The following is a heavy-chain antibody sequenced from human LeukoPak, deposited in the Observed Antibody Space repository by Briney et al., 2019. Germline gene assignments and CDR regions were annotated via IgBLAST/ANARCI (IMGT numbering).Heavy chain of an antibody. V-gene: IGHV3-53*01. Sequence: GGSLRLSCAASGFTVRSNYMSWVRQAPGKGLEWVSDIYSGGSTHYADSVKGRSTISRDNSKNTLYLQMNSLRAEDTAVYYCARGGGYDRDWFDPWGQGTLVTVSS. CDR2: IYSGGST. CDR1: GFTVRSNY. D-gene: IGHD5-12*01. J-gene: IGHJ5*02. CDR3: ARGGGYDRDWFDP.